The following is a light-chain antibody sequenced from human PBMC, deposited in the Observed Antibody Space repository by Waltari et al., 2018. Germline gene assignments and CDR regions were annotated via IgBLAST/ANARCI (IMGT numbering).Light chain of an antibody. CDR2: EVT. CDR3: CSYAGGGTPRLL. CDR1: SSDVGNYNV. Sequence: QSALTQPASVSGSPGQSITISCAGTSSDVGNYNVVSWYQQHPDKVPKLLIYEVTQRPSGVSDRFSGSKSGNTASLTISGLQPEDEANYYCCSYAGGGTPRLLFGGGTEVTVL. J-gene: IGLJ2*01. V-gene: IGLV2-23*02.